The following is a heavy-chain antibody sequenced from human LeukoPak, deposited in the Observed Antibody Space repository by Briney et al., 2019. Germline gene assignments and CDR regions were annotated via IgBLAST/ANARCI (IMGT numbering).Heavy chain of an antibody. V-gene: IGHV4-34*01. D-gene: IGHD2-15*01. CDR2: IYHSGST. CDR3: ASRVVVAASGY. J-gene: IGHJ4*02. CDR1: GGSFSGYY. Sequence: SETLSLTCAVYGGSFSGYYWSWIRQPPGKGLEWIGEIYHSGSTNYNPSLRSRVTIAVDKSKNQFSLNLSSVTAADTAVYYCASRVVVAASGYWGQGTLVTVSS.